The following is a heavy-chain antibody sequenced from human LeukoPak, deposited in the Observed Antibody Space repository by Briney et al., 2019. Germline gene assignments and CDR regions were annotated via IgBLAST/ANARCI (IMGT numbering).Heavy chain of an antibody. D-gene: IGHD6-13*01. CDR2: MNPNSGNT. CDR3: ARAVPPIAAAGTATEYYFDY. V-gene: IGHV1-8*01. Sequence: ASVKVSCKASGYTFTSDDINWVRQATGQGPEWMGWMNPNSGNTGFAQKFQGRVTITADESTSTAYMELSSLRSEDTAVYYCARAVPPIAAAGTATEYYFDYWGQGTLVTVSS. J-gene: IGHJ4*02. CDR1: GYTFTSDD.